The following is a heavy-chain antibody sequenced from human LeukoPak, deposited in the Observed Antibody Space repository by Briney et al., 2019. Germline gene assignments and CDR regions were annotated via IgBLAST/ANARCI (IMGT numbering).Heavy chain of an antibody. J-gene: IGHJ4*02. CDR3: AIGGTYGSGS. D-gene: IGHD3-10*01. CDR2: INNDGSTR. CDR1: GFPFANTS. Sequence: GGSPRLSCAASGFPFANTSMHWVRQAPGKGLVWVSLINNDGSTRSYVDSVKGRFTISRDNAKNTVYLQMNSLRAEDTAVYYCAIGGTYGSGSWGQGTLVTVSS. V-gene: IGHV3-74*01.